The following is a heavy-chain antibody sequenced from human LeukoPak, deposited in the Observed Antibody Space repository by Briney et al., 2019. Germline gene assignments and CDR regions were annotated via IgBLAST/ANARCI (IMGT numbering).Heavy chain of an antibody. D-gene: IGHD3-3*01. V-gene: IGHV4-38-2*02. CDR3: ARDSWGGYYMGNWFDP. J-gene: IGHJ5*02. Sequence: PSETLSLTCAVSGYSISSGYYWGWIRQPPGKGLEWIGSIYHSGSTYYNPSLKSRVTISVDTSKNQFSLKLRSVTAADTAVYYCARDSWGGYYMGNWFDPWGQGTLVTVSS. CDR1: GYSISSGYY. CDR2: IYHSGST.